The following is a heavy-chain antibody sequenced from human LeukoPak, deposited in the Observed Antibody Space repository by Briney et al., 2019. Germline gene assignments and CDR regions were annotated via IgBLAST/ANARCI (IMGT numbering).Heavy chain of an antibody. CDR3: ARGGALGYCSGGSCYTGAFDI. CDR1: GFTFSSYE. CDR2: ISSSGSTI. V-gene: IGHV3-48*03. D-gene: IGHD2-15*01. Sequence: PGGSLRLSCAASGFTFSSYEMNWVRQAPGKGLEWVSYISSSGSTIYYADSVKGRFTISRDNAKNTLYLQMNSLRAEDTAVYYCARGGALGYCSGGSCYTGAFDIWGQGTMVTVSS. J-gene: IGHJ3*02.